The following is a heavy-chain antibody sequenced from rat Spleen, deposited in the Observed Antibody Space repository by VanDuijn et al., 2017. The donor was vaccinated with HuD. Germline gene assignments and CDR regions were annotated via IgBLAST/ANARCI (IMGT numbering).Heavy chain of an antibody. J-gene: IGHJ2*01. CDR2: ISTSGGST. V-gene: IGHV5-25*01. CDR3: TRVEVYYYSGFDY. CDR1: GLSFSNYD. Sequence: EEELVESGGDLVQPGRSMKLSCAASGLSFSNYDMAWVRQAPTKGLEWVASISTSGGSTYYRDSVKGRFTISRDNAKSTLYLQMNSLRSEDTATYYCTRVEVYYYSGFDYWGQGVMVTVSS. D-gene: IGHD1-1*01.